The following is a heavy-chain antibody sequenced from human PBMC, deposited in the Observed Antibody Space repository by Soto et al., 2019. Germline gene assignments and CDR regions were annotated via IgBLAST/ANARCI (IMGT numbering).Heavy chain of an antibody. CDR3: AVLTDCTNGVCSRPFDY. V-gene: IGHV3-23*01. D-gene: IGHD2-8*01. CDR1: GFIFSHYA. Sequence: EVQLLESRGGLVPPGGSLGLSCAASGFIFSHYAMSWVRQTPGKGLEWVSTISGSGGSTYHADSVKGRFTISRDNSKTTLYLQMNSLRAEDTAVYYCAVLTDCTNGVCSRPFDYWGQGTLVTVSS. J-gene: IGHJ4*02. CDR2: ISGSGGST.